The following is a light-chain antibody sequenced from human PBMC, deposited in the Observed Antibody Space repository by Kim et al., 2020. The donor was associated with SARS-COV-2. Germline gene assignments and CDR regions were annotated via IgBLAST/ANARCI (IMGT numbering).Light chain of an antibody. J-gene: IGLJ1*01. V-gene: IGLV2-14*01. CDR3: SSSASSSTYV. CDR1: SSDVGRYNY. CDR2: DVT. Sequence: QSALTQTASVSGSPGQSITISCTGTSSDVGRYNYVSWYQQYPGKAPKLMIYDVTKRPSGVSDRFYGSKSGNTASLTISGLQAEDEADYYCSSSASSSTYVFGTGTKVTVL.